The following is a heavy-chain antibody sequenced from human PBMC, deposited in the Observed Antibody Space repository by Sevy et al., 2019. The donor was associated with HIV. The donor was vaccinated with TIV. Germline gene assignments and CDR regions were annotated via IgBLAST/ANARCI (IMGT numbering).Heavy chain of an antibody. CDR3: AGAVADWGIFRYSS. Sequence: GGSLRLSCAASGFTFSNYWMTWVRQAPGKGLEWVANIKQDGTDTNYVDSVRGRFTISRDNGRNLLYLQMNSLRAEDTAFYFCAGAVADWGIFRYSSWGRGVLVTVSS. CDR1: GFTFSNYW. J-gene: IGHJ4*02. V-gene: IGHV3-7*01. D-gene: IGHD3-16*02. CDR2: IKQDGTDT.